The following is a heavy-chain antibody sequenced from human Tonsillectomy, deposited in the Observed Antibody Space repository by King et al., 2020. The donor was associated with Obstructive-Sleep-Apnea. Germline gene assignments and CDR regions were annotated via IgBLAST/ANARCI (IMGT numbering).Heavy chain of an antibody. Sequence: QLQESGPGLVKPSETLSLTCTVSGGSISSSSYYWGWIRQPPGKGLEWIGSIYYSGSTYYNPSLKSRVTISVATSKNHFSLRLRSVTAADTAVYYCATIAARPYGLDVWGQGTTVTVSS. CDR3: ATIAARPYGLDV. V-gene: IGHV4-39*07. CDR2: IYYSGST. D-gene: IGHD6-6*01. J-gene: IGHJ6*02. CDR1: GGSISSSSYY.